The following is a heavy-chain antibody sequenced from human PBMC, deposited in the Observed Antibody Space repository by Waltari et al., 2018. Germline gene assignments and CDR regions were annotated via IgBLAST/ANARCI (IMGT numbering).Heavy chain of an antibody. CDR1: GYTFTDYY. CDR2: VDPEDGET. V-gene: IGHV1-69-2*01. CDR3: ATGYYYGSGSYDYYYGMDV. D-gene: IGHD3-10*01. Sequence: EVQLVQSGAEVKKPGATVKISCKVSGYTFTDYYMHWVQQAPGKGLEWMGLVDPEDGETIYAEKFQGRVTITADTSTDTAYMELSSLRSEDTAVYYCATGYYYGSGSYDYYYGMDVWGQGTLVTVSS. J-gene: IGHJ6*02.